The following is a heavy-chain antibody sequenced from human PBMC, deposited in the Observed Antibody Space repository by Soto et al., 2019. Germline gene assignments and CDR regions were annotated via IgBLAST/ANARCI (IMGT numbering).Heavy chain of an antibody. Sequence: QVQLVESGGGVVQPGRSLRLSCAASGFTFRDYAMHWVRHAPGKGLEWVTLISSDATNKYLADSVKGRFTISRDNSKNTLYLQMYSLRVEDTGLYYCARQGMAARKYYSTYLDVWGQGTTVIV. CDR2: ISSDATNK. CDR3: ARQGMAARKYYSTYLDV. CDR1: GFTFRDYA. D-gene: IGHD6-6*01. V-gene: IGHV3-30-3*01. J-gene: IGHJ6*02.